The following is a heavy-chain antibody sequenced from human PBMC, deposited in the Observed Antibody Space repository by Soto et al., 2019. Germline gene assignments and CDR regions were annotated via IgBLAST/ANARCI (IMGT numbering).Heavy chain of an antibody. D-gene: IGHD5-18*01. J-gene: IGHJ4*02. Sequence: SVKVSCKASGGTFSSYAISWVRQAPGQGLEWMGGIIPIFGTANYAQKFQGRVTITADKSTSTAYMELSSLRSEDTAVYYCARGRYSYGPIDYWGQGTRVTVSS. CDR3: ARGRYSYGPIDY. V-gene: IGHV1-69*06. CDR1: GGTFSSYA. CDR2: IIPIFGTA.